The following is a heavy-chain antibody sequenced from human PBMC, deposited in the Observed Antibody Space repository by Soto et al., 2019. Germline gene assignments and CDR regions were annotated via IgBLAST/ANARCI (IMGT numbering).Heavy chain of an antibody. Sequence: QVQLVQSGAEVKKPGASVKVSCKASAYTFTSYGISWVRQAPGQGLEWMGWMSAYNGNTNYAQKLPGRVTMTTDTSPSTAYMELRSLRSDDTAVYYCARDLSGGGSDRWFDYWGQGTLVTVSS. V-gene: IGHV1-18*01. D-gene: IGHD3-16*02. CDR2: MSAYNGNT. CDR3: ARDLSGGGSDRWFDY. J-gene: IGHJ4*02. CDR1: AYTFTSYG.